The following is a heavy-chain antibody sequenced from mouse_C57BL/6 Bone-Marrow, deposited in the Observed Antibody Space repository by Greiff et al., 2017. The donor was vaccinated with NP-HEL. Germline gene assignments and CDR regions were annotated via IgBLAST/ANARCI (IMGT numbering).Heavy chain of an antibody. CDR2: IYPGDGDT. J-gene: IGHJ1*03. V-gene: IGHV1-80*01. CDR3: ARIYYDYGDWYFDV. Sequence: VQRVESGAELVKPGASVKISCKASGYAFSSYWMNWVKQRPGKGLEWIGQIYPGDGDTNYNGKFKGKATLTADKSSSTAYMQLSSLTSEDSAVYFCARIYYDYGDWYFDVWGTGTTVTVSS. CDR1: GYAFSSYW. D-gene: IGHD2-4*01.